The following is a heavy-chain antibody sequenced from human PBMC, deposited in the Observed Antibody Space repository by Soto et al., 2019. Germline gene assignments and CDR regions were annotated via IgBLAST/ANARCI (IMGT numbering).Heavy chain of an antibody. CDR1: GFSLSTSGVG. D-gene: IGHD3-22*01. Sequence: QITLKESGPTLVKPTQTLTLTCTFSGFSLSTSGVGVGWIRQPPGKALEWLALIYWDDDKRYSPSLKSRLTTTKNPSKNQAVLTMTNMDPVDTATYYCARTYYNYYDSSGSPDAFDIWGQGTMVTVSS. CDR2: IYWDDDK. V-gene: IGHV2-5*02. J-gene: IGHJ3*02. CDR3: ARTYYNYYDSSGSPDAFDI.